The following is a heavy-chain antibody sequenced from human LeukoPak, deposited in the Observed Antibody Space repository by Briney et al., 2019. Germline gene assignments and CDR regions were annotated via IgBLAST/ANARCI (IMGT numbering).Heavy chain of an antibody. CDR3: AKGTPPLDYFDS. CDR2: IRSDGTTE. CDR1: GFTFSSYG. V-gene: IGHV3-30*02. J-gene: IGHJ4*02. Sequence: GGSLRLSCAASGFTFSSYGMHWVRQAPGRGLEWVAFIRSDGTTEYYADSVKGRFTISRDNSKNTQYLQLNSLRAEDTAVYCCAKGTPPLDYFDSWGQGTLVTVSS.